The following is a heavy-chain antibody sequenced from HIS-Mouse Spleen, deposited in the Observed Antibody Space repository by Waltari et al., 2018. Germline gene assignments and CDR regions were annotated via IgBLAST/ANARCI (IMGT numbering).Heavy chain of an antibody. J-gene: IGHJ5*02. CDR2: IYYSRST. CDR1: GGSISSYY. Sequence: QVQLQESGPGLVKPSETLSLTCTVSGGSISSYYWSWIRQPPGKGLEWIGYIYYSRSTNYNPSLKSRVTISVDTSKNQFSLKLSSVTAADTAVYYCARVGESIAAAGTGWFDPWGQGTLVTVSS. V-gene: IGHV4-59*01. D-gene: IGHD6-13*01. CDR3: ARVGESIAAAGTGWFDP.